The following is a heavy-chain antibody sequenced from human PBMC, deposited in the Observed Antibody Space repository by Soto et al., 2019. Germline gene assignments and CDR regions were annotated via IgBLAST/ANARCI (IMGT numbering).Heavy chain of an antibody. J-gene: IGHJ4*02. CDR2: INAYNGNT. CDR3: ARGITLPTPLDY. CDR1: GYTFTNFG. V-gene: IGHV1-18*01. D-gene: IGHD1-20*01. Sequence: ASVKVSCKASGYTFTNFGISWVRQAPGQGLEWMGWINAYNGNTNYARKLQGRVTMTTDTSTSTAYMELSSLRSEDTAVYYCARGITLPTPLDYWGRGTLVTVSS.